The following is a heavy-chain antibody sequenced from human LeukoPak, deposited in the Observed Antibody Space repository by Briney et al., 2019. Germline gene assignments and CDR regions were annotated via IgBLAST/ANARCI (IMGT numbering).Heavy chain of an antibody. CDR3: ARSVLNAFDI. D-gene: IGHD4/OR15-4a*01. J-gene: IGHJ3*02. V-gene: IGHV1-18*01. CDR1: GYTFTNYG. Sequence: ASVKVSCKASGYTFTNYGISWVRQAPGQGLEWMGWISGYNGNTNYAQKLQGRVTMTTDTSTSTGYMELRSLRSDDTAVYYCARSVLNAFDIWGQGTMVTVSS. CDR2: ISGYNGNT.